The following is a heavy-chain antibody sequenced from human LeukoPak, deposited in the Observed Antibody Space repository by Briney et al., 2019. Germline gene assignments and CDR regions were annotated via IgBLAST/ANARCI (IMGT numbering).Heavy chain of an antibody. V-gene: IGHV4-38-2*02. J-gene: IGHJ3*02. D-gene: IGHD3-22*01. CDR2: IYHSGNT. CDR3: ARDRSYYDSSRGKAGDAFDI. Sequence: SETLSLTCTVSGYSISSGYSWGWIRQPPGKGLEWIGSIYHSGNTYYNPSLKSRVTISVDTSKNQFSLKLSSVAAADTAVYYCARDRSYYDSSRGKAGDAFDIWGQGTMVTVSS. CDR1: GYSISSGYS.